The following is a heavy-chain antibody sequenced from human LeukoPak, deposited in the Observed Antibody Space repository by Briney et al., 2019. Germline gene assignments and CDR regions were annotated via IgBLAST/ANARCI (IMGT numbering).Heavy chain of an antibody. J-gene: IGHJ4*02. CDR1: GFTFSSYT. CDR3: AKDQGIQAGYFDY. D-gene: IGHD6-13*01. Sequence: PGGSLRLSCAASGFTFSSYTMSWVRQAPEKGLEWVSSISTSSAYIYYADSVKGRFTISRDNSKNTLYLQMNSLRAEDTAVYYCAKDQGIQAGYFDYWGQGTLVTVSS. CDR2: ISTSSAYI. V-gene: IGHV3-21*01.